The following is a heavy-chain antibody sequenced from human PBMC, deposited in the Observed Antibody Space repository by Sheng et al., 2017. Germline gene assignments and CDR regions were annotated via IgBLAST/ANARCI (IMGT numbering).Heavy chain of an antibody. CDR1: GFSFKDYE. CDR3: ARGRWLHSRSYYFDS. CDR2: ITTSGSMI. J-gene: IGHJ4*02. Sequence: EAQLEESGGRLVQPGGSLRLSCVASGFSFKDYEMNWVRQAPGKGLEWLSYITTSGSMIKYADSVQGRFTISRDDAKNTLNLQMTGLRVDDTGVYYCARGRWLHSRSYYFDSWGQGTLVTVSS. V-gene: IGHV3-48*03. D-gene: IGHD3-10*01.